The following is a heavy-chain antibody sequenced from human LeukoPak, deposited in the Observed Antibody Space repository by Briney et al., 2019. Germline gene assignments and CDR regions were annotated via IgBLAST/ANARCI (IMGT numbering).Heavy chain of an antibody. CDR3: ARGLFLSGYLDAFDA. J-gene: IGHJ3*01. CDR1: GFIVRNYY. V-gene: IGHV3-53*01. CDR2: IYSGGST. Sequence: GGSLRLSCAASGFIVRNYYLSWVRQAPGKGLEWVSVIYSGGSTYYADSVEGRFTISRDNSKNTLYLQMNSLRVEDTAVYYCARGLFLSGYLDAFDAWGQGTVVTVSS. D-gene: IGHD3-22*01.